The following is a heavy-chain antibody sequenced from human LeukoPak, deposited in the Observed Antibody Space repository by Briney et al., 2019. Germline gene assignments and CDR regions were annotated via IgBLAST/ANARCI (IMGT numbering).Heavy chain of an antibody. J-gene: IGHJ3*02. Sequence: SETLSLTCTVSGGSISSYYWSWIRQPPGKGLEWIGYIYYGGSTNYNPSLKSRATISVDTSKNQFSLKLSSVTAADTAVYYCARDCSSTSCYDAFDIWGQGTMVTVSS. CDR3: ARDCSSTSCYDAFDI. D-gene: IGHD2-2*01. V-gene: IGHV4-59*01. CDR1: GGSISSYY. CDR2: IYYGGST.